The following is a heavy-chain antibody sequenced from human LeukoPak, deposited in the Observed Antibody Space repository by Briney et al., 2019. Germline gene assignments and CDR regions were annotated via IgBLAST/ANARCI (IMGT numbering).Heavy chain of an antibody. Sequence: ASVTVSCKASGYTFTRYVINWVRQAPGQGLEWVGWISPYNGNSDSAQKLQGRVTMTTDTSTTTAYMELRRLRSDDTAVYFCAREGDTSALDYWGQGTLVTVSS. J-gene: IGHJ4*02. CDR2: ISPYNGNS. CDR1: GYTFTRYV. CDR3: AREGDTSALDY. V-gene: IGHV1-18*01. D-gene: IGHD3-10*01.